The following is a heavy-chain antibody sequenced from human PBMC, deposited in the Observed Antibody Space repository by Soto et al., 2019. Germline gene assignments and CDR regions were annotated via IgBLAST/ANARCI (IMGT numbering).Heavy chain of an antibody. CDR2: ISYSGST. V-gene: IGHV4-31*03. D-gene: IGHD3-10*01. Sequence: QVQLQESGPGLVKPSQTLSLTCTVSGGSISSGTDYWSWIRQHPGKGLEWIGYISYSGSTYYNPSLKSRVTISVDTPKNQFSLKLSSVTAADTAVYYCARDALITMVRSNYYGMDVWGQGTTVTVSS. J-gene: IGHJ6*02. CDR1: GGSISSGTDY. CDR3: ARDALITMVRSNYYGMDV.